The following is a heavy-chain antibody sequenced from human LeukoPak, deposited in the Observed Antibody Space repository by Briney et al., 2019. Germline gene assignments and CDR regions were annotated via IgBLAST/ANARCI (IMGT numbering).Heavy chain of an antibody. CDR2: ISGDGGST. Sequence: PGGSLRLPCAASGFTFDDYAMHWVRQAPGKGLEWVSLISGDGGSTYYADSVKGRFTISRDNSKNSLYLQMNSLRTEDTALYYCAKVRRIAAAAYYFDYWGQGTLVTVSS. CDR3: AKVRRIAAAAYYFDY. V-gene: IGHV3-43*02. J-gene: IGHJ4*02. CDR1: GFTFDDYA. D-gene: IGHD6-13*01.